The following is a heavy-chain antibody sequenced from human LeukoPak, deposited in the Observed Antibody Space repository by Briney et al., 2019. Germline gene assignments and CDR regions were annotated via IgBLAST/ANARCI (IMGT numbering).Heavy chain of an antibody. CDR2: IYTSGST. J-gene: IGHJ2*01. CDR3: AREDYDDSGGWYFDL. V-gene: IGHV4-4*07. CDR1: GGSISSYY. Sequence: SETLSLTCTVSGGSISSYYWSWIRQPAGKGLEWIGRIYTSGSTNYNPSLKSRVTISVDKSKNQFSLKLSSVTAADTAVYYCAREDYDDSGGWYFDLWGRGTLVTVSS. D-gene: IGHD3-3*01.